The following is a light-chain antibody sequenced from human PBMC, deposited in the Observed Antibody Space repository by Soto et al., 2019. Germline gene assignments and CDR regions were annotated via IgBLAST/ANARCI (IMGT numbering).Light chain of an antibody. V-gene: IGLV2-8*01. CDR2: SNN. J-gene: IGLJ1*01. CDR3: AAWDDSLNGYV. CDR1: SSDVGGYEY. Sequence: QSALTQPPSASGSPGQSVTISCTGSSSDVGGYEYVSWYQQHPGKAPKLIIYSNNQRPSGVPDRFSGSKSGTSASLAISGLQSEDEADYYCAAWDDSLNGYVFGTGTKLTVL.